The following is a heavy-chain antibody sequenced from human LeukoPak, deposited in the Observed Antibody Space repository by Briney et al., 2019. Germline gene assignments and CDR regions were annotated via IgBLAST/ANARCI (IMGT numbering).Heavy chain of an antibody. CDR2: IRYDGSNN. V-gene: IGHV3-30*02. CDR1: GFTFSSYG. D-gene: IGHD6-19*01. CDR3: AKDRVGPLSGRSIDY. J-gene: IGHJ4*02. Sequence: SGGSLRLSCAASGFTFSSYGMHWVRQAPGKGLEWVAFIRYDGSNNYYADSVKGRFTISRDNSKNTLNLQMNSLRPEDTAVYYCAKDRVGPLSGRSIDYWGQGTLVTVSS.